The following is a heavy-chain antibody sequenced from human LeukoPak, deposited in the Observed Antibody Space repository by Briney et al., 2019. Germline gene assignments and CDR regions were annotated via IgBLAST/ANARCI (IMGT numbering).Heavy chain of an antibody. CDR1: GFTFSSYW. J-gene: IGHJ2*01. CDR3: VRVNCAGDCTSSDWYFDL. CDR2: IFNPGGAT. V-gene: IGHV3-74*01. Sequence: PGGSLRLSCAASGFTFSSYWMHWVRQAPGKGLVWVSRIFNPGGATAYVDSVKGRFTISRDNAENTLSLQMNSLRVEDTAVYYCVRVNCAGDCTSSDWYFDLWGRGTLVVVSS. D-gene: IGHD2-21*02.